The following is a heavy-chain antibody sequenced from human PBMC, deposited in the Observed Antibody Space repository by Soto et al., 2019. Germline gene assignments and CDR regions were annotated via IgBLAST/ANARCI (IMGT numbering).Heavy chain of an antibody. CDR3: ARDRSNSPDYFDY. V-gene: IGHV4-30-4*01. J-gene: IGHJ4*02. CDR1: GGSVSSDDYY. Sequence: LSLTCAVSGGSVSSDDYYWTWIRQPPGRGLEWIGYIYYTGRTSYSPSLKSRLTISIDTSKNHFSLRLNSVSAADTAVYYCARDRSNSPDYFDYWGQGTLVTVSS. CDR2: IYYTGRT. D-gene: IGHD6-6*01.